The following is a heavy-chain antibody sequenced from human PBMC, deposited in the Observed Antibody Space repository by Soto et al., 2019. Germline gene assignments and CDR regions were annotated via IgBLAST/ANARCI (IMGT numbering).Heavy chain of an antibody. V-gene: IGHV4-30-2*01. CDR3: ASATGGPTSHYCYYGMDV. Sequence: QLQLQESGSGLVKPSQTLSLTCAVSGGSISSGGYSWSWIRQPPGKGLEWIGYIYHSGSTYYNPSLKSRVTISVDRSKHQFSLKLSSVTAADTAVYYCASATGGPTSHYCYYGMDVWGQGTTVTVSS. CDR1: GGSISSGGYS. CDR2: IYHSGST. D-gene: IGHD2-15*01. J-gene: IGHJ6*02.